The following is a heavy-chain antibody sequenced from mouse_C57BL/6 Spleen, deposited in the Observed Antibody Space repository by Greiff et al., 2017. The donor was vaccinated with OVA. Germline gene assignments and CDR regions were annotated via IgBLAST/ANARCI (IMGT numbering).Heavy chain of an antibody. CDR1: GYAFSSSW. V-gene: IGHV1-82*01. Sequence: VQLQQSGPELVKPGASVKISCKASGYAFSSSWMNWVKQRPGKGLEWIGRIYPGDGDTNYNGKFKGKATLTADKSSSTAYMQLSSLTSEDSAVYFCARPYYGSSHWYFDVWGTGTTVTVSS. CDR2: IYPGDGDT. CDR3: ARPYYGSSHWYFDV. J-gene: IGHJ1*03. D-gene: IGHD1-1*01.